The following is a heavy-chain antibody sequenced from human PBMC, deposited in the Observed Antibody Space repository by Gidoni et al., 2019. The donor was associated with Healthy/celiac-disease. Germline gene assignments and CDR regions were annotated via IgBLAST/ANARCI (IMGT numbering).Heavy chain of an antibody. D-gene: IGHD6-19*01. V-gene: IGHV1-69*01. CDR1: GGTFSSYA. CDR2: IIPIFGTA. J-gene: IGHJ4*02. Sequence: QVQLVQSGAEVKKPGSSVKVSCKASGGTFSSYAISWVRPAPGQGLEWMGGIIPIFGTANYARKFQGRVTMTADESTSTAFMELSSLRSEDTAIYYCASNDIAVAGMGADYWGQGTLVTVSS. CDR3: ASNDIAVAGMGADY.